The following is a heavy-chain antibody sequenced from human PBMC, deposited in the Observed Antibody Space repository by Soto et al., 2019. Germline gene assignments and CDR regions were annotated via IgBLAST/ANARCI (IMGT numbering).Heavy chain of an antibody. V-gene: IGHV3-30-3*01. D-gene: IGHD3-22*01. J-gene: IGHJ4*02. CDR3: AMSRYYYDSSGL. CDR2: ISYDGSNK. Sequence: GGSLRLSCAASGFTFSSYAMHWVRQAPGKGLEWVAVISYDGSNKYYADSVKGRFTISRDNSKNTLYLQMNSLRAEDTAVYYCAMSRYYYDSSGLWGQGTLVTVSS. CDR1: GFTFSSYA.